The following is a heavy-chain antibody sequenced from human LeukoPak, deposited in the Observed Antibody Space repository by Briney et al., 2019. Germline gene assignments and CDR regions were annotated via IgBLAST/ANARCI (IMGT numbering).Heavy chain of an antibody. CDR2: IKQDGSEK. J-gene: IGHJ3*02. CDR3: ARDYYEDIVATYAFDI. D-gene: IGHD5-12*01. V-gene: IGHV3-7*03. CDR1: GFTFSSYW. Sequence: PGGSLRLSCAASGFTFSSYWMSWVRQAPGKGLEWVANIKQDGSEKYYVDSVKGRFTISRDNAKNSLYLQMNSLRAEDTAVYYCARDYYEDIVATYAFDIWGQGTMVTVSS.